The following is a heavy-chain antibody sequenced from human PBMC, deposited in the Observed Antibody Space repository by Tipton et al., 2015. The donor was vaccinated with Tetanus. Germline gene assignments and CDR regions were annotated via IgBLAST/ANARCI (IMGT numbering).Heavy chain of an antibody. CDR3: ARTGVDYYYGMDV. Sequence: TLSLTCAVYGGSFSGYYWSWIRQPPGKGLEWIGEINHSGSTNYNPSLKSRVTISVDTSKNQFSLKLSSVTAADTAVYYCARTGVDYYYGMDVWGQGTTVTVSS. CDR2: INHSGST. D-gene: IGHD1-14*01. V-gene: IGHV4-34*01. CDR1: GGSFSGYY. J-gene: IGHJ6*02.